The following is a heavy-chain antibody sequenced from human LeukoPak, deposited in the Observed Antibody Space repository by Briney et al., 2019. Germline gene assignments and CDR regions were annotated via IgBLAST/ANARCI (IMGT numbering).Heavy chain of an antibody. CDR1: GFTFSSYW. J-gene: IGHJ4*02. D-gene: IGHD6-19*01. Sequence: PGGSLRLSCAASGFTFSSYWMSWVRQAPGKGLEWVANIKQDGGEKYYVDSVKGRFTISRDNAKNSLYLQMNSLRAEHTAVYYCAGGGIAVAANYWGQGTLVTVSS. CDR2: IKQDGGEK. V-gene: IGHV3-7*04. CDR3: AGGGIAVAANY.